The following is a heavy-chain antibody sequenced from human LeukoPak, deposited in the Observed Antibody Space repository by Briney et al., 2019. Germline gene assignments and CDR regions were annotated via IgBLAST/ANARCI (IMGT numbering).Heavy chain of an antibody. Sequence: GGSLRLSCAASGFTVSSNYMSWVRQAPGKGLEWVSVIYSGGSTYYADSVKGRFTISRDNSKNTLYLQMNSLRAEDTAVYYCARGWLKQQYPNWFDPWAREPWSPSPQ. V-gene: IGHV3-66*01. CDR1: GFTVSSNY. CDR3: ARGWLKQQYPNWFDP. CDR2: IYSGGST. D-gene: IGHD5-12*01. J-gene: IGHJ5*02.